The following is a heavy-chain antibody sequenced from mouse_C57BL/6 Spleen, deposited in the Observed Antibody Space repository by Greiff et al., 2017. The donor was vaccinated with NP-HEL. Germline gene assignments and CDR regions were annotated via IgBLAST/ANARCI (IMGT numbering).Heavy chain of an antibody. CDR1: GYTFTSYG. J-gene: IGHJ2*01. D-gene: IGHD1-1*01. CDR3: ARYYGSSFDY. CDR2: IDPLVGNT. Sequence: VQLQQPGAELVRPGASVKLSCKASGYTFTSYGMRWVKQRPGQGLEWIGEIDPLVGNTNYNEKFKGKATLTADKSSSTAYMQLSSLTSEDSAVYCCARYYGSSFDYWGQGTTLTVSS. V-gene: IGHV1-50*01.